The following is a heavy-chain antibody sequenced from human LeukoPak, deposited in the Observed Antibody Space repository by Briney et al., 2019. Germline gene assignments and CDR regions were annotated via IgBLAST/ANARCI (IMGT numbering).Heavy chain of an antibody. CDR3: AKDRVGYYDSFQFYDY. CDR2: VSGSGGST. V-gene: IGHV3-23*01. Sequence: GGSLRLSCAASGFTFSSYAMSWVRQAPGKGLEGVSAVSGSGGSTYYADSVKGRFTISRDNSKNTLYLQMNSLRAEDTAVYYCAKDRVGYYDSFQFYDYWGQGTLVTVSS. D-gene: IGHD3-22*01. CDR1: GFTFSSYA. J-gene: IGHJ4*02.